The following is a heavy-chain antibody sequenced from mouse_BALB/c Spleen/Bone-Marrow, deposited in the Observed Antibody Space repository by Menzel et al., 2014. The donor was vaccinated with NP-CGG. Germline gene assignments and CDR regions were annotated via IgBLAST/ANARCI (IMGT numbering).Heavy chain of an antibody. CDR2: ISSAGSYS. CDR1: GFTFXRYG. J-gene: IGHJ4*01. V-gene: IGHV5-6*01. CDR3: ARDFTTAAYYAMDY. Sequence: EVKLVESGGDLVKPGGSLKLSCAASGFTFXRYGMSWVRQTPDKRLEWVATISSAGSYSNHPDSVKGRFTISRDKAKNTLYLQMSSLKSEDTAMYYCARDFTTAAYYAMDYWGQGTSVTVSS. D-gene: IGHD1-2*01.